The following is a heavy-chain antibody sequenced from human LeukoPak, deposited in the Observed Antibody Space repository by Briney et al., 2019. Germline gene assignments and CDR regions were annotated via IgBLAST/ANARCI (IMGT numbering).Heavy chain of an antibody. J-gene: IGHJ4*02. CDR3: TTGPCLGYEW. CDR2: IKTDGRTT. CDR1: GMTLSNCW. V-gene: IGHV3-74*03. Sequence: GGSLRLSCAASGMTLSNCWMLWVRQATGGGLGGGALIKTDGRTTMYADSVKGQFTISRDDGKSTLYRQMNRLRAEYTAIYYCTTGPCLGYEWWGQGTVSPSP. D-gene: IGHD3-16*01.